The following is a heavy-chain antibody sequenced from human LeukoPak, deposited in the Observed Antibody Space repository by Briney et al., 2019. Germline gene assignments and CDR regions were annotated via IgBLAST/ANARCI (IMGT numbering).Heavy chain of an antibody. CDR3: AKKGMDGDPTCCVGYYYMDV. Sequence: GGSLRLSCAVSGFTFRGYGMHWVRQAPGKGLKWVAFIRFDASHKDYADSVRGRFTISRDNSKNTLYLQMNSLRAKDTAVYYCAKKGMDGDPTCCVGYYYMDVWGKGTTVTISS. D-gene: IGHD4-17*01. J-gene: IGHJ6*03. CDR2: IRFDASHK. CDR1: GFTFRGYG. V-gene: IGHV3-30*02.